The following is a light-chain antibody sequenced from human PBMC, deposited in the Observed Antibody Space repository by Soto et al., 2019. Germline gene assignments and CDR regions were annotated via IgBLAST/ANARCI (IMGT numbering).Light chain of an antibody. J-gene: IGKJ4*01. CDR2: DTS. CDR3: QPYNNWPLT. CDR1: QSVSRN. Sequence: EIVMTQSPATLSVSPGERATLSCRASQSVSRNLAWYQQKPGQAPRLLIYDTSTRATGVPARFSGSRSGPEFTLTINSLQSEDFAIYYCQPYNNWPLTFGGGTKVDIK. V-gene: IGKV3-15*01.